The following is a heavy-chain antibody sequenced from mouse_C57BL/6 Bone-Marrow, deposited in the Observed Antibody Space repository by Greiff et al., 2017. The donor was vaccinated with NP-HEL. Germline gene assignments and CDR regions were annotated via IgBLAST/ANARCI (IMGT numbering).Heavy chain of an antibody. CDR1: GYTFTGYW. Sequence: QVQLQQSGAELMKPGASVKLSCKATGYTFTGYWIEWVKQRPGHGLEWIGEILPGSGSTNYNEKFKGKATLTADTSSNTAYMQLSSLTTEDSAIYYCARSLLLRFWYFDVWGTGTTVTVSS. CDR2: ILPGSGST. D-gene: IGHD1-1*01. V-gene: IGHV1-9*01. J-gene: IGHJ1*03. CDR3: ARSLLLRFWYFDV.